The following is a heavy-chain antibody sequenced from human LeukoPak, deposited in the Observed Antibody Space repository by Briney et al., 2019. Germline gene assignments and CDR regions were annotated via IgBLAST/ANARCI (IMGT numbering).Heavy chain of an antibody. D-gene: IGHD3-10*01. J-gene: IGHJ6*02. CDR1: GFTFSDYD. Sequence: GGSLRLSCAASGFTFSDYDMHWVRQATGKGLEWVSAIGTAGDTYYPGSVKGRFTISRENAKNSLYLQMNSLRAGDTAVYYCARGGRFGEFNYYYYGMDVWGQGTTVTVSS. V-gene: IGHV3-13*01. CDR2: IGTAGDT. CDR3: ARGGRFGEFNYYYYGMDV.